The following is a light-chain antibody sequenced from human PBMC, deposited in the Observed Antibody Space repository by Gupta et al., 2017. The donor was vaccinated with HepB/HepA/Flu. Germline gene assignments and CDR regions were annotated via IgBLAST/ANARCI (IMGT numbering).Light chain of an antibody. CDR2: AAS. J-gene: IGKJ2*04. CDR1: QSVVFDD. V-gene: IGKV3-20*01. CDR3: QEYGGSSCS. Sequence: VLTQSPGTLSLSPGERAILSCRASQSVVFDDLAWFQQRPGQAPRLLIYAASTMAAGIPDRFSGSGSGTDFTLTISRLEPEDFGVYYCQEYGGSSCSFGQGTKLDIK.